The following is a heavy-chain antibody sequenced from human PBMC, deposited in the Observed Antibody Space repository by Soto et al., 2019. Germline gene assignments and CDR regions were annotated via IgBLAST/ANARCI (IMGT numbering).Heavy chain of an antibody. J-gene: IGHJ5*02. CDR2: ISHLGST. CDR1: GGSNSTTYW. Sequence: VQLQESGPGLVKPSGTLSLTCTVSGGSNSTTYWWSWVRQSPGKGLEWIGEISHLGSTNYNPSLKSRVTISIDKSKNQFSLRLSSVTAADTAVYYCASGFDSDGLYNGGHPWGQGTLVSVSS. D-gene: IGHD3-22*01. V-gene: IGHV4-4*02. CDR3: ASGFDSDGLYNGGHP.